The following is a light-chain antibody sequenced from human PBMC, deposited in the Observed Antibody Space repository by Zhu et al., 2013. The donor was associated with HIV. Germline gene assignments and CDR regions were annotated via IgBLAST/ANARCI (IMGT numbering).Light chain of an antibody. CDR3: QQYNKWPPLT. J-gene: IGKJ4*01. CDR1: QSLSGTY. Sequence: EIVLTQSPGTLSLSPGERATLSCRASQSLSGTYLAWYQQKPGHPPRLLIYGASTRATGLPARFSGSGSGTEFTLTISSLQSEDFAVYYCQQYNKWPPLTFGGGTKVEIK. CDR2: GAS. V-gene: IGKV3-15*01.